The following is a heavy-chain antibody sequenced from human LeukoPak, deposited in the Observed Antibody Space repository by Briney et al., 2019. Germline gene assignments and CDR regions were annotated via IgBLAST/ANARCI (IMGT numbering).Heavy chain of an antibody. CDR3: ARADVLGYCSGGSCSGDAFDI. Sequence: PSETLSLTCAVYGGSFSVYYWSWIRQPPGKGLEWIGEINHSGSTNYNPSLKSRVTISVDTSKNQFSLKLSSVTAADTAVYYCARADVLGYCSGGSCSGDAFDIWGQGTMVTVSS. D-gene: IGHD2-15*01. V-gene: IGHV4-34*01. J-gene: IGHJ3*02. CDR1: GGSFSVYY. CDR2: INHSGST.